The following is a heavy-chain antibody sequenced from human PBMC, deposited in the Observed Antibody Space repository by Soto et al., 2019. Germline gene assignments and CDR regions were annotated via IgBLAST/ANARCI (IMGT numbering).Heavy chain of an antibody. CDR1: GGSISSYY. J-gene: IGHJ5*02. V-gene: IGHV4-59*01. Sequence: LSLTCTVSGGSISSYYWSWIRQPPGKGLEWIGYIYYSGSTNYNPTLKSRLTMSVETSKNQFSLKLSSVTAADTAVYYCARDGGDVSCFYSWGPGTLFTVSS. CDR2: IYYSGST. CDR3: ARDGGDVSCFYS. D-gene: IGHD2-21*01.